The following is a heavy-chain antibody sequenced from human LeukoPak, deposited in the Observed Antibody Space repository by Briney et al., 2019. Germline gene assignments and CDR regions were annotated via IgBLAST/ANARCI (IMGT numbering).Heavy chain of an antibody. J-gene: IGHJ4*02. Sequence: GGSLRLSCAASGFTFISYGMSWARQAPGKGLEWVSAISASGGNTYYADSVKGRFTISRDNSKNTLYPQMNSLRGEDTAVYYCAKDWGAYCSGGSCYGDFDYWGQGTLVTVSS. CDR2: ISASGGNT. V-gene: IGHV3-23*01. CDR1: GFTFISYG. CDR3: AKDWGAYCSGGSCYGDFDY. D-gene: IGHD2-15*01.